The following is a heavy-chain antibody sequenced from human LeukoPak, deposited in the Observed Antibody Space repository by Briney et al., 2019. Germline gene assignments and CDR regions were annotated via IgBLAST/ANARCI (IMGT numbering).Heavy chain of an antibody. D-gene: IGHD3-22*01. V-gene: IGHV1-2*06. CDR1: GYTFTDYY. CDR2: IKPNSGGT. CDR3: ARAGVWDSSDTSGYHNGAFDI. J-gene: IGHJ3*02. Sequence: ASVKVSCKASGYTFTDYYMHWVRQPPGQGLEWMGRIKPNSGGTNYGQRFQGRVTMTRDTSISIAYMELSNLRSDDTAVYHCARAGVWDSSDTSGYHNGAFDIWGQGTMVTVSS.